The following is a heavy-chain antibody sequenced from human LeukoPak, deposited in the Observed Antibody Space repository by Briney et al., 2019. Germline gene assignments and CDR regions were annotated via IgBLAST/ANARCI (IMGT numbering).Heavy chain of an antibody. Sequence: PSETLSLTCAVYGGSFSGYYWSWIRQPPGKGLEWIGEINHSGSTNYNPSLKSRVTISVDTSKNQFSLQLNSVTPEDTAVYYCARGEAAAGTRKLDYWGQGTLVTVSS. CDR1: GGSFSGYY. V-gene: IGHV4-34*01. J-gene: IGHJ4*02. CDR2: INHSGST. CDR3: ARGEAAAGTRKLDY. D-gene: IGHD6-13*01.